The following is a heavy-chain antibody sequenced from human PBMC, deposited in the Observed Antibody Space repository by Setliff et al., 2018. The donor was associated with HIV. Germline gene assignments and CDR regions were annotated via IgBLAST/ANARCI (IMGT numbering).Heavy chain of an antibody. CDR2: IYYSGNT. J-gene: IGHJ4*02. V-gene: IGHV4-39*01. CDR1: GGSSSSSSFY. Sequence: SETLSLTCTVSGGSSSSSSFYWGWIRQPPGKGLEWIGSIYYSGNTYYNPSLKSRVTISVDTSKNQFSLKLSSVTAADTAVYYCARPFDIWGQGILVTVSS. CDR3: ARPFDI.